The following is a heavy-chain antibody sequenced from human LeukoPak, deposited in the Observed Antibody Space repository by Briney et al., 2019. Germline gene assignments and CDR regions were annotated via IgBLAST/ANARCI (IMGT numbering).Heavy chain of an antibody. CDR2: ISSSSSTI. CDR3: AGTNYYDSSGYYSYFDY. Sequence: GGSLTLSCAASGFTLSSYSMNWVRQAPGKALEWVSYISSSSSTIYYADSVKGRFTISRDNAKNSLYLQMNSLRAEDTAVYYCAGTNYYDSSGYYSYFDYWGQGTLVTVSS. V-gene: IGHV3-48*01. J-gene: IGHJ4*02. D-gene: IGHD3-22*01. CDR1: GFTLSSYS.